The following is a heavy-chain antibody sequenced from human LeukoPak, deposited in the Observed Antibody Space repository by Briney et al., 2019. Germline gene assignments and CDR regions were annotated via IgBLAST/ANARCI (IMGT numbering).Heavy chain of an antibody. CDR3: ARDGGYYSPV. CDR1: GFTFSSYG. J-gene: IGHJ4*02. Sequence: QPGGSLRLSCAASGFTFSSYGMHWVRQAPGKGLEWVTIISYDGSNKYYADSVKGRFTISRDNSKNTLYLQMNSLRAEDTAVYYCARDGGYYSPVWGQGTLVTVSS. D-gene: IGHD3-10*01. V-gene: IGHV3-30*19. CDR2: ISYDGSNK.